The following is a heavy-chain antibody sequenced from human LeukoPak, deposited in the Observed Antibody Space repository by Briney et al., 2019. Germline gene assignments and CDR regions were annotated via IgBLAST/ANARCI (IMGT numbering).Heavy chain of an antibody. Sequence: PGRSLRLSCAASGFTFSRSAVHWVRQAPGKGLVWVSRINKDGSITTYADSVKGRFTISRDNAKNTLYLQMNSLRAEDTAVYYCARDVPGQLGGVDYWGQGTLVTVSS. V-gene: IGHV3-74*01. CDR3: ARDVPGQLGGVDY. D-gene: IGHD6-6*01. J-gene: IGHJ4*02. CDR1: GFTFSRSA. CDR2: INKDGSIT.